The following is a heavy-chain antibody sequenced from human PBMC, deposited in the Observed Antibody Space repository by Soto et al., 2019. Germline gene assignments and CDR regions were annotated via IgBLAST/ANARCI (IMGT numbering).Heavy chain of an antibody. V-gene: IGHV2-26*01. CDR1: GFSLSNARMG. J-gene: IGHJ4*02. CDR3: ARAFIAAALDY. Sequence: SGPTLVNPTDTLTLTCTVSGFSLSNARMGVSWIRQPPGKALEWLAHIFSNDEKSYSTSLKSRLTISKETSKSQVVLTMTNMDPVDTATYYCARAFIAAALDYWGQGTLVTVSS. D-gene: IGHD6-13*01. CDR2: IFSNDEK.